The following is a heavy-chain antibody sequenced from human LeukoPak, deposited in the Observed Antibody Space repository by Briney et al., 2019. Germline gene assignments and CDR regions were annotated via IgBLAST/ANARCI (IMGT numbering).Heavy chain of an antibody. CDR1: GGSISSYY. CDR3: ARRHSSGWYHFDY. CDR2: IYYSGST. V-gene: IGHV4-59*08. D-gene: IGHD6-19*01. Sequence: SETLSLTCTVSGGSISSYYWSWIRQPPGKGLEWIGYIYYSGSTNYNPSLKSRVTISVDTPKNQSSLKLSSVTAADTAVYYCARRHSSGWYHFDYWGQGTLVTVSS. J-gene: IGHJ4*02.